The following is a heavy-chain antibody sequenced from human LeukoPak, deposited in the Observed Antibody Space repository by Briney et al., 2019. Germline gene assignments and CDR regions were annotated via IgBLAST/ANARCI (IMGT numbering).Heavy chain of an antibody. CDR2: ISAYNGNT. CDR3: ARTPEEGKDGYNIYNWFDP. V-gene: IGHV1-18*04. J-gene: IGHJ5*02. CDR1: GYTFTSYG. D-gene: IGHD5-24*01. Sequence: GASVKVSCKASGYTFTSYGISWVRQAPGQGLEWMGWISAYNGNTNYAQKLQGRVTMTTDTSTSTAYMELRSLRSDDTAVYYCARTPEEGKDGYNIYNWFDPWGQGTLVTVSS.